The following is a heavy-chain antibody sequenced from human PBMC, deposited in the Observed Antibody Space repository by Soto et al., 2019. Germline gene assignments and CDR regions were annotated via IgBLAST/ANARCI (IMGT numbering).Heavy chain of an antibody. D-gene: IGHD2-21*01. V-gene: IGHV1-46*01. J-gene: IGHJ4*02. Sequence: ASVKVSCKASGYTFTNFFLHWVRLAPGQGLEWMGMITPSGGSTSYAQKFQGRVTMTRDTSTSTVYMELSSLRSEDTAVYYCARGPIAMYYFDHRGLGTLVTVSS. CDR1: GYTFTNFF. CDR3: ARGPIAMYYFDH. CDR2: ITPSGGST.